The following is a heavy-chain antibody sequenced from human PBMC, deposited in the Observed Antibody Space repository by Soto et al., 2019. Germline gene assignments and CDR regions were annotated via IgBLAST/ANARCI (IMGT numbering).Heavy chain of an antibody. J-gene: IGHJ6*03. CDR1: GGSFSGYY. Sequence: QVQLQQWRAGLLKPSETLSLTCAVYGGSFSGYYWSWIRQPPGKGLEWIGEINHSGSTNYNPSLRGRVTLSVDTSKNQWSLKLTAVNAGDTAVYYCARGPYENGVGAYDYYNYMAVRGKGNTFTV. CDR3: ARGPYENGVGAYDYYNYMAV. D-gene: IGHD1-26*01. V-gene: IGHV4-34*01. CDR2: INHSGST.